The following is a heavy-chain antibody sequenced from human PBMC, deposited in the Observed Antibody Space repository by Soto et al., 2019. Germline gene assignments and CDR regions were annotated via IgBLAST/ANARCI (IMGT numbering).Heavy chain of an antibody. CDR2: IYYSGST. J-gene: IGHJ3*02. CDR1: GGSISSYY. CDR3: ARARGYSGYDSNAFEI. V-gene: IGHV4-59*01. D-gene: IGHD5-12*01. Sequence: SETLSLTCTVSGGSISSYYWSWIRQPPGKGLEWIGYIYYSGSTNYNPSLKSRVTISVDTSKNQFSLKLSSVTAADTAVYYCARARGYSGYDSNAFEIWGQGTMVTVSS.